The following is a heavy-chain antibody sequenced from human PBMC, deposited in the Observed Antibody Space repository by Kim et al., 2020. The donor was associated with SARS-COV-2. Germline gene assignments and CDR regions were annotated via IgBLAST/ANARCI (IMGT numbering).Heavy chain of an antibody. V-gene: IGHV3-21*01. D-gene: IGHD6-13*01. CDR3: ARALYSSSWFLGGMDV. CDR2: ISSSSSYI. J-gene: IGHJ6*02. Sequence: GGSLRLSCAASGFTFSSYSMNWVRQAPGKGLEWVSSISSSSSYIYYADSVKGRFTISRDNAKNSLYLQMNSLRAEDTAVYYCARALYSSSWFLGGMDVWGQGTTVTVSS. CDR1: GFTFSSYS.